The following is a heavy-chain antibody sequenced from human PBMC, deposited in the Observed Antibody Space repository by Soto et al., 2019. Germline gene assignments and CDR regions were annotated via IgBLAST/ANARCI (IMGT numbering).Heavy chain of an antibody. V-gene: IGHV3-64D*06. CDR2: ISSNGGST. J-gene: IGHJ4*02. D-gene: IGHD3-22*01. Sequence: VSLRLSCSASGFTFSSYAMHWVRQAPGKGLEYVSAISSNGGSTYYADSVKGRFTISRDNSKNTLYLQMSSLRAEDTAVYYCVKDSYYYDSSGYYDYWGQGTLVTVSS. CDR3: VKDSYYYDSSGYYDY. CDR1: GFTFSSYA.